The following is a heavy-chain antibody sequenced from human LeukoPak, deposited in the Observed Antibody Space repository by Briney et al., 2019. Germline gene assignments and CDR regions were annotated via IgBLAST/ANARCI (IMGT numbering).Heavy chain of an antibody. J-gene: IGHJ4*02. CDR2: IYYSGST. Sequence: SETLSLTCAAYGGSFSGYYWSWIRQPPGKGLEWIGSIYYSGSTYYNPSLKSRVTISIDTSKNQFYLKLSSLTAADTAVYFCARRDDSSGYHKIFDYWGPGTLVTVSS. V-gene: IGHV4-34*01. D-gene: IGHD3-22*01. CDR1: GGSFSGYY. CDR3: ARRDDSSGYHKIFDY.